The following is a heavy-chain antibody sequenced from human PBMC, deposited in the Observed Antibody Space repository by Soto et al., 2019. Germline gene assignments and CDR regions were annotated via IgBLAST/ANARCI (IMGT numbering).Heavy chain of an antibody. D-gene: IGHD3-16*01. CDR2: ISGSGGST. Sequence: EVQLLESGGGLVQPGGSLRLSCAASGFTFSSYAMSWVRQAPGKGLEWVSTISGSGGSTYYADSVKGRFTTSRDNSKNTLFLQMNSLRAEDTAVYYCAKGGWGSQIDYWGQGTLVTVSS. CDR3: AKGGWGSQIDY. V-gene: IGHV3-23*01. J-gene: IGHJ4*02. CDR1: GFTFSSYA.